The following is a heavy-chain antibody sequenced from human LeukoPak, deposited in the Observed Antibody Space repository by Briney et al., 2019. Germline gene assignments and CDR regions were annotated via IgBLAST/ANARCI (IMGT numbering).Heavy chain of an antibody. Sequence: ASVKLSCKASGYTFTCYGISWVRQAPGQGLEWMGWISAYNGNTNYAQKLQGRVTMTTDTSTSTAYMELRSLRSDDTAVYYCATAGITIFGVALPADVWGKGTTVTVSS. CDR2: ISAYNGNT. V-gene: IGHV1-18*01. CDR3: ATAGITIFGVALPADV. CDR1: GYTFTCYG. J-gene: IGHJ6*04. D-gene: IGHD3-3*01.